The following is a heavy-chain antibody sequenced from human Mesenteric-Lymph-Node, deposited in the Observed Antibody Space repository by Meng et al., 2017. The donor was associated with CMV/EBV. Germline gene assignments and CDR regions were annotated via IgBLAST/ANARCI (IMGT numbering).Heavy chain of an antibody. J-gene: IGHJ5*02. D-gene: IGHD6-19*01. V-gene: IGHV3-48*03. CDR1: GFDFSHFE. CDR3: TNSVGQWLNWFAP. Sequence: GESLKISCTASGFDFSHFEMNWVRQAPRKGLEWLSYISSSGDRTYYADSVKGRFIVSRDNTKNSLYLQMENLRAEDSALYYCTNSVGQWLNWFAPWGQGTQVTVSS. CDR2: ISSSGDRT.